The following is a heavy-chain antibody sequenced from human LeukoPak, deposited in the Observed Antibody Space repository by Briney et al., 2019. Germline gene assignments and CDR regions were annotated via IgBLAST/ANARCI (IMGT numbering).Heavy chain of an antibody. D-gene: IGHD4-23*01. CDR3: GREGGNFVYDY. J-gene: IGHJ4*02. V-gene: IGHV3-30-3*01. Sequence: GSLSPSWAASGFTFSNFVMHWVRPAPGKGLEWVASISPDGTDKYYADSVKGRFTVSRDNSKNTLYLQVNSVRADDTAVFYCGREGGNFVYDYWGQGTLVTASS. CDR1: GFTFSNFV. CDR2: ISPDGTDK.